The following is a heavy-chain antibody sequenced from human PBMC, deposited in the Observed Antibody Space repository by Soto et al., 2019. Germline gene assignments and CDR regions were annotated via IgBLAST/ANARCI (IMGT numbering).Heavy chain of an antibody. D-gene: IGHD3-10*01. Sequence: PWGSLRLSCATSGITFSDHDRDWVRPAPGKGLEWLGRCRSIADNYATDYSASVKGRFTFSRDDSKSSLSLQMRSLKTGDTAMYYCVLWVRGLINYWGQGTLVTSPQ. CDR2: CRSIADNYAT. CDR3: VLWVRGLINY. V-gene: IGHV3-72*01. CDR1: GITFSDHD. J-gene: IGHJ4*02.